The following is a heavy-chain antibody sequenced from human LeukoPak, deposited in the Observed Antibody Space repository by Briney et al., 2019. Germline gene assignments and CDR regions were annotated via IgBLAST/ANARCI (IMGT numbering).Heavy chain of an antibody. V-gene: IGHV4-39*01. J-gene: IGHJ2*01. CDR1: GGSISSGDYY. CDR3: ARRGMTTVTTAHWYFDL. CDR2: IYYSGST. Sequence: PSQTLSLTCTVSGGSISSGDYYWSWIRQPPGKGLEWIGSIYYSGSTYYNPSLKSRVTISVDTSKNQFSLKLSSVTAADTAVYYCARRGMTTVTTAHWYFDLWGRGTLVTVSS. D-gene: IGHD4-17*01.